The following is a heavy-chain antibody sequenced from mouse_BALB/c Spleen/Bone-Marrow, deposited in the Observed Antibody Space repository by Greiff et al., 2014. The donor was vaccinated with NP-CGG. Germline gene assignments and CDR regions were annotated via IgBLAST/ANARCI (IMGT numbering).Heavy chain of an antibody. CDR3: ARSNGNYVLAY. CDR2: INPSSSYT. D-gene: IGHD2-1*01. V-gene: IGHV1-4*01. J-gene: IGHJ3*01. CDR1: GYTFTSYT. Sequence: VKLMESGAELARPGASVKMSCKASGYTFTSYTMHWVRQRPGQGLEWIGYINPSSSYTNYNQKFKDKATLTADKSSSTAYMQLSSLTSEDSAVYYCARSNGNYVLAYWGQGTLVTVSA.